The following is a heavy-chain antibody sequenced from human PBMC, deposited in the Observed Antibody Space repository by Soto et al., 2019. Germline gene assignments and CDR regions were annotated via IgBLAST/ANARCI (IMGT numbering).Heavy chain of an antibody. CDR3: TRSALCPFGGFVGPFDY. CDR1: GYTFTNYA. Sequence: QVHLVQSGAEEKKPGASVKVSCKASGYTFTNYAMHWVRQAPGQRLEWMGWINAGNGDTKYSQNFQGRVTITRDTFESKAYMELSSLGSEDTAVYYCTRSALCPFGGFVGPFDYWGQGTLVTVSS. D-gene: IGHD3-16*02. J-gene: IGHJ4*02. CDR2: INAGNGDT. V-gene: IGHV1-3*05.